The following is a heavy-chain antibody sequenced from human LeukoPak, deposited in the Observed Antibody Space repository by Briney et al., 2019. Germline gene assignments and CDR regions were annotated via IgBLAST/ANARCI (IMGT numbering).Heavy chain of an antibody. CDR1: GATFSSYA. V-gene: IGHV1-69*05. Sequence: SVKLSCKASGATFSSYAISWVRQAPGQGLEWMVGSIPIFGTANYAQKFQGRVTITTDETTSTAYMELSSLRSEDTAVYYCASGSRYWYYFDYWGQGTLVTVSS. CDR2: SIPIFGTA. CDR3: ASGSRYWYYFDY. D-gene: IGHD2-8*02. J-gene: IGHJ4*02.